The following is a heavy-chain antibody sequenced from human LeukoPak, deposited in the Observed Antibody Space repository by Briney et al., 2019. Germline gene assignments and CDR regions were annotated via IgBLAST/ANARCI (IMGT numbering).Heavy chain of an antibody. D-gene: IGHD6-13*01. J-gene: IGHJ4*02. CDR3: AKGFADVAAAGTGY. CDR1: GFTFDDYA. CDR2: ISWNSGSI. V-gene: IGHV3-9*01. Sequence: GRSLRLSCAASGFTFDDYAMHWVRQAPGKGLEWVSGISWNSGSIGYADSVKGRFTISRDNAKNSLYLQMNSLRAEDTALYYCAKGFADVAAAGTGYWGQGTLVTVSS.